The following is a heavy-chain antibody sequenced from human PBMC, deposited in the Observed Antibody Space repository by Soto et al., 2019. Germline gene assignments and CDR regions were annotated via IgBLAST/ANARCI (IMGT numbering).Heavy chain of an antibody. V-gene: IGHV4-31*03. CDR2: IYYSGST. D-gene: IGHD3-10*01. CDR1: GGSISSGGYY. CDR3: ARDGYGSGSYFSN. J-gene: IGHJ4*02. Sequence: PSVSLSLTCTVSGGSISSGGYYWSWIRQHPGKGLEWIGYIYYSGSTYYNPSLRSRVTISVDTSKNQFSLKLSSVTAADTAVYYCARDGYGSGSYFSNWGEGILVTVSS.